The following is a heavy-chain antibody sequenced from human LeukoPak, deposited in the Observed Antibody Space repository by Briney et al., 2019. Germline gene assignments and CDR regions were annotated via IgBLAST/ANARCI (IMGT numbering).Heavy chain of an antibody. CDR3: ARGGKGSDFWT. V-gene: IGHV4-34*01. CDR2: INLSGST. Sequence: PSETLSLTYAVYGGSFSGYYWSWIRQPPGKELEWIGEINLSGSTNYNPSLKSRVTISVDTSKNQFSLKLSSVTAADTAVYYCARGGKGSDFWTWGQGTLVTVSS. J-gene: IGHJ5*02. D-gene: IGHD3-3*01. CDR1: GGSFSGYY.